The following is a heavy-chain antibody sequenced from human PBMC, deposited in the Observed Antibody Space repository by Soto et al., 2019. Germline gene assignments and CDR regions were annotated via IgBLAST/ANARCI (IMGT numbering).Heavy chain of an antibody. Sequence: QVQLVQSGAEVKKPGSSVKVSCKASGGTFSSYTISWVRQAPGQGLEWMGRIIPILGIANYAQKFQGRVTITPDKSTSTAYMELSSLRAEDTAVYYCARVLGGRLRGYYGMDVWGQGTTVTVSS. CDR3: ARVLGGRLRGYYGMDV. CDR1: GGTFSSYT. D-gene: IGHD3-16*01. J-gene: IGHJ6*02. CDR2: IIPILGIA. V-gene: IGHV1-69*02.